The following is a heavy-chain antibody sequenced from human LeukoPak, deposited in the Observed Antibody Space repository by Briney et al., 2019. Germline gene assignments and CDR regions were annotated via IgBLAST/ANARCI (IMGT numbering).Heavy chain of an antibody. CDR2: LYSGGST. Sequence: GGSPRLSCAASGFIVSDNYMSWVRQAPGRGLEWISVLYSGGSTNYADSVKGRFTISRDNSKNTLYLQMNSLRAEDTAVYYCARETSDFWGQGTLVTVSS. V-gene: IGHV3-53*01. J-gene: IGHJ4*02. CDR1: GFIVSDNY. CDR3: ARETSDF.